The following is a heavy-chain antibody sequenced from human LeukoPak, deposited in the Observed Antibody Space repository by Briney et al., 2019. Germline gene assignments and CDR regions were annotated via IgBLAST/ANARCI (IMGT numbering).Heavy chain of an antibody. Sequence: SEILSLTCAVYGGSFSSHYWSWIRQPPGKGLEWIGYIYYSGSTNYNPSLKSRVTISVDTSKNQFSLKLSSVTAADTAVYYCARGVLNYYYVFWSGYYGGYFDYWGQGTLVTVSS. V-gene: IGHV4-59*11. CDR3: ARGVLNYYYVFWSGYYGGYFDY. D-gene: IGHD3-3*01. CDR2: IYYSGST. CDR1: GGSFSSHY. J-gene: IGHJ4*02.